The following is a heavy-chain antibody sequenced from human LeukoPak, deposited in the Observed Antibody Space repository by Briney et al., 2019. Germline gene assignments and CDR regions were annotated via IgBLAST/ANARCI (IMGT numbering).Heavy chain of an antibody. Sequence: GGSLRLSCAASGFTFNNYWMTWVRQAPGMGLEWVANIKQDGSEKYYVDSVKGRFTISRDIAKNSLYLQMNSLRAEDTAVYYCAKVLVGATILGYFDYWGQGTLVTVSS. CDR1: GFTFNNYW. D-gene: IGHD1-26*01. CDR2: IKQDGSEK. CDR3: AKVLVGATILGYFDY. J-gene: IGHJ4*02. V-gene: IGHV3-7*03.